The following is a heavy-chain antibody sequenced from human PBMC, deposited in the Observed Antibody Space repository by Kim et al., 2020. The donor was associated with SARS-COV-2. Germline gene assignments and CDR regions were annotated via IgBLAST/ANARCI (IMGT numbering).Heavy chain of an antibody. CDR1: GGSISSYY. J-gene: IGHJ4*01. CDR3: PRRGLGYCRGGSCYSGFD. D-gene: IGHD2-15*01. CDR2: IYYSGST. Sequence: SETRSLTCTVSGGSISSYYWSWIRQPPGKGLEWIGYIYYSGSTNYNPSLKSRVTISVDTSKNQFSLKLSSVTAAETAVYYCPRRGLGYCRGGSCYSGFD. V-gene: IGHV4-59*08.